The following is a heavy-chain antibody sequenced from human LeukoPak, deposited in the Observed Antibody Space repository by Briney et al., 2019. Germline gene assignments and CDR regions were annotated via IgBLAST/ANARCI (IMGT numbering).Heavy chain of an antibody. J-gene: IGHJ5*02. D-gene: IGHD5-12*01. V-gene: IGHV3-64*02. CDR2: INSNGDNT. Sequence: PGGSLRLSCAASGCIFRNYGMHWVRQAPGKGLEYVSSINSNGDNTYYADSVRGRFTISRDNSKNMLYLQMGSLTTEDTAVFYCARDSGRAQGWFGPWGQGTLVTVSS. CDR3: ARDSGRAQGWFGP. CDR1: GCIFRNYG.